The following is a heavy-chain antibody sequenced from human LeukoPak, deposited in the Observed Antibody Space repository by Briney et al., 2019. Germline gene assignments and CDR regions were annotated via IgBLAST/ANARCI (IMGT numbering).Heavy chain of an antibody. D-gene: IGHD5-18*01. CDR2: ISYSGST. V-gene: IGHV4-31*03. Sequence: PSETLPLTCTVSGGSISSGGYYWSWIRQHPGKGLEWIGHISYSGSTYYNPSLNSRVTISVGTSKSQFSLKLSSVTAADTAVYYCARVRGYSYGEIDSWGQGTLVTVSS. J-gene: IGHJ4*02. CDR1: GGSISSGGYY. CDR3: ARVRGYSYGEIDS.